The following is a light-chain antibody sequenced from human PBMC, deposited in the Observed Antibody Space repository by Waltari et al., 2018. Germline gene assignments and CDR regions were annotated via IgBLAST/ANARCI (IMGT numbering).Light chain of an antibody. CDR3: YQYNKWPYS. Sequence: IVMTQSPVTLSVSPGERATLSCRASQSLSSNLAWDMQKLGQAPRLLIYGASTRATGVPARFSGRGSGTDFTLTISSLQSEDFAVYYCYQYNKWPYSFGQGTKLEIK. V-gene: IGKV3-15*01. J-gene: IGKJ2*03. CDR2: GAS. CDR1: QSLSSN.